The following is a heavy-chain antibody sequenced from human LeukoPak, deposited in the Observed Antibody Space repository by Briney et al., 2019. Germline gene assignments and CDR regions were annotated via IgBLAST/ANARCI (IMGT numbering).Heavy chain of an antibody. CDR1: GGSISSYY. J-gene: IGHJ5*02. Sequence: PSETLSLTCAVSGGSISSYYWSWIRQPPGKGLEWVGYIYDSGSTNYNPSLKSRVTMSVDTSKNQFSLKLSSVTAADTAVYYCAILAEYCNSGSCYLGWFDPWGQGTLVTVSS. CDR3: AILAEYCNSGSCYLGWFDP. D-gene: IGHD2-15*01. V-gene: IGHV4-59*01. CDR2: IYDSGST.